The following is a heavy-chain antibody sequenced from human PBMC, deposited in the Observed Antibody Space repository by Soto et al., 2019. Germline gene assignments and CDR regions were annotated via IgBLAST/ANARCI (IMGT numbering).Heavy chain of an antibody. CDR1: GFSLSTDEVG. D-gene: IGHD3-22*01. Sequence: QITLKESGPTLVKPTQTLTLTCTFSGFSLSTDEVGVGWIRQPPGKALEWLALIYWDDDKRYNPSLETRLTNTKDTAKNQVVLTATNMDPVDTATYYCARFDTSGYFDYWGQGTLVTVSS. CDR2: IYWDDDK. J-gene: IGHJ4*02. CDR3: ARFDTSGYFDY. V-gene: IGHV2-5*02.